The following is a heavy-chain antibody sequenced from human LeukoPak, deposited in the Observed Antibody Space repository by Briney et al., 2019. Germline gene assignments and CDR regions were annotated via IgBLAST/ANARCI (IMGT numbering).Heavy chain of an antibody. CDR3: ARDNLCSGGSCYYGFGY. CDR2: ISSSSSYI. D-gene: IGHD2-15*01. CDR1: GFTFSSYW. J-gene: IGHJ4*02. V-gene: IGHV3-21*01. Sequence: PGGSLRLSCAASGFTFSSYWMNWARQAPGKGLEWVSSISSSSSYIYYADSVKGRFTISRDNAKNSLYLQMNSLRAEDTAVYYCARDNLCSGGSCYYGFGYWGQGTLVTVSS.